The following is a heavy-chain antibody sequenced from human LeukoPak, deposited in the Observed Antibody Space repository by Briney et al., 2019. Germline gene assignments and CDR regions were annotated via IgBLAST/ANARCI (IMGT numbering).Heavy chain of an antibody. CDR3: ARAYDSSEGDFDY. V-gene: IGHV4-30-2*05. J-gene: IGHJ4*02. D-gene: IGHD3-22*01. CDR2: IYHSGST. Sequence: SETLSLTCAVSGGSISSGGYSWSWIRQPPGKGLEWIGYIYHSGSTYYNPSLKSRVTISVDTSKNQFSLKLSSVTAADTAVYYCARAYDSSEGDFDYWGQGTLVTVSS. CDR1: GGSISSGGYS.